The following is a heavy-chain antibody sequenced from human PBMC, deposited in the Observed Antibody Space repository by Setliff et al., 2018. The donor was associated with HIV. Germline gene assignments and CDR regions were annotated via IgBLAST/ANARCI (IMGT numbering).Heavy chain of an antibody. D-gene: IGHD4-4*01. Sequence: ASVKVSCKASGYTFTNYAMHWVRQAPGQRLEWMGWINAGNGDTKYSQKFQGRVTFTWDTSASTAYMELSSLRSEDTALYYCARDSGDDYSDYYYYGMDVWGLGTMVTVSS. V-gene: IGHV1-3*01. J-gene: IGHJ6*02. CDR2: INAGNGDT. CDR3: ARDSGDDYSDYYYYGMDV. CDR1: GYTFTNYA.